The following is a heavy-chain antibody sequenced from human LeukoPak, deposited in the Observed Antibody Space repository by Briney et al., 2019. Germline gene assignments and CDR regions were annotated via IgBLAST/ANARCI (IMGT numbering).Heavy chain of an antibody. D-gene: IGHD6-13*01. CDR3: ARAGGSIAAAGNDY. J-gene: IGHJ4*02. CDR1: GGTFSSYA. V-gene: IGHV1-69*04. Sequence: SVKVPCKASGGTFSSYAISWVRQAPGQGLEWMGRIIPILGIANYAQKFQGRVTITADKSTSTAYMELSSLRSEDTAVYYCARAGGSIAAAGNDYWGQGTLVTVSS. CDR2: IIPILGIA.